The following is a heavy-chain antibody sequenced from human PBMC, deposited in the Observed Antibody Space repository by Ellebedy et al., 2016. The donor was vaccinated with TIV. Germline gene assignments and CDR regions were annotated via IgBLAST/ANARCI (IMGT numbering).Heavy chain of an antibody. D-gene: IGHD3-22*01. CDR1: GFTLSNYW. V-gene: IGHV3-7*03. CDR2: INQDGSVK. J-gene: IGHJ1*01. CDR3: ARAPRQNSGYQEYFQH. Sequence: GESLKISCAASGFTLSNYWMSWVRQVPGQGLEWVDNINQDGSVKKYVGSVKGRFIISKDGAENSLYLQMNSLRAEDTAVYYCARAPRQNSGYQEYFQHWGQGTLVTVSS.